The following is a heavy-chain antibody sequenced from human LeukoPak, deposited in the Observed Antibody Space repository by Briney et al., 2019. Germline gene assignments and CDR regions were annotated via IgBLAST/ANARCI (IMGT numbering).Heavy chain of an antibody. CDR2: IIPILGTA. V-gene: IGHV1-69*13. CDR1: GYTFTSYG. D-gene: IGHD2-2*01. CDR3: ASIPAAKYYYYYMDV. Sequence: ASVKVSCKASGYTFTSYGISWVRQAPGQGLEWMGGIIPILGTANYAQKFQGRVTITADESTSTAYMELSSLRSEDTAVYYCASIPAAKYYYYYMDVWGKGTTVTVSS. J-gene: IGHJ6*03.